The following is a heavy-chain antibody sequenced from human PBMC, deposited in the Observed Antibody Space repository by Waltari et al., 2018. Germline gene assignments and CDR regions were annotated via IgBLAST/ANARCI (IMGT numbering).Heavy chain of an antibody. V-gene: IGHV3-23*03. D-gene: IGHD3-22*01. CDR1: GFTFSSYA. CDR2: IYSGGST. J-gene: IGHJ1*01. Sequence: EVQLLESGGGLVQPGGSLRLSCTASGFTFSSYAMSWVRQAPGKGLEWVSVIYSGGSTYYADSVKGRFTISRDNSKNTLYLQMNSLRAEDTAVYYCAKGGMIGFQHWGQGTLVTVSS. CDR3: AKGGMIGFQH.